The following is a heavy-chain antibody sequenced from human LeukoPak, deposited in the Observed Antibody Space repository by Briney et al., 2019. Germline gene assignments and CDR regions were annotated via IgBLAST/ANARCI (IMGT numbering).Heavy chain of an antibody. CDR2: ISGRSSTI. Sequence: GGSLRLSCAASAFTFSDYSMNWVRQAPGKGLEWVSYISGRSSTIYYADSVKGRFTISRDNAQNSMYLQMNSLRAEDTAVYYRARDRIKSGSYYFDYWGQGTLVTVSS. CDR3: ARDRIKSGSYYFDY. D-gene: IGHD1-26*01. V-gene: IGHV3-48*01. J-gene: IGHJ4*02. CDR1: AFTFSDYS.